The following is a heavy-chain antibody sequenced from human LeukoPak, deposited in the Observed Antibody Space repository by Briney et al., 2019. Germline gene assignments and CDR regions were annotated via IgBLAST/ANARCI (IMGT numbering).Heavy chain of an antibody. CDR1: GYTFTSYY. CDR2: INPSGGST. J-gene: IGHJ5*02. Sequence: AASVKVSCKASGYTFTSYYVHWVRQAPGQGLEWLAIINPSGGSTSYAQKFQGRVTMTRDMSTSTVYMELSSLRSEDTAVYYCARAITNKYSSSVGWFDPWGQGTLVTVSS. V-gene: IGHV1-46*01. CDR3: ARAITNKYSSSVGWFDP. D-gene: IGHD6-13*01.